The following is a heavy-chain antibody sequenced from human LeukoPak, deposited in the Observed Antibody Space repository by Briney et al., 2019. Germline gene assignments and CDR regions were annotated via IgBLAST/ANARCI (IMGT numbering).Heavy chain of an antibody. Sequence: RASETLSLTCTVSGGSISSYYWSWIRQPPGEGLEWIGYIYYSGSTNYNPSLKSRVTISVDTSKNQFSLKLSSVTAADTAVYYCARTILRLGELSGAFDIWGQGTMVTVSS. J-gene: IGHJ3*02. V-gene: IGHV4-59*08. CDR3: ARTILRLGELSGAFDI. CDR2: IYYSGST. CDR1: GGSISSYY. D-gene: IGHD3-16*02.